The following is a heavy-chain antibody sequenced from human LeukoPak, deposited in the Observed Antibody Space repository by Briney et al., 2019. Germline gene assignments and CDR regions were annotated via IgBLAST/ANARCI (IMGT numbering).Heavy chain of an antibody. J-gene: IGHJ4*02. D-gene: IGHD3-10*01. CDR2: IRYDGSNK. CDR1: GFTFSSYG. CDR3: AKDRMAYYYGSGSPTAFDY. V-gene: IGHV3-30*02. Sequence: GGSLRLSCAASGFTFSSYGMHWVRQAPGKGLEWVAFIRYDGSNKYYADSVKGRFTISRDNSKNTLYLQMNGLRAEDTAVYYCAKDRMAYYYGSGSPTAFDYWGQGTLVTVSS.